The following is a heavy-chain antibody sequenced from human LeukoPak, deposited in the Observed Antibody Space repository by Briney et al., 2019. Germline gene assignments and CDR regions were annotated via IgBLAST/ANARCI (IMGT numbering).Heavy chain of an antibody. CDR1: GFTFSDYY. CDR2: ISSSGSTI. Sequence: PGGSLRLSYAASGFTFSDYYMSWIRQAPGKGLEWVSYISSSGSTIYYADSVKGRFTISRDNAKNSLYLQMNSLRAEDTAVYYCARDLNYGYRIDYWGQGTLDTVSS. J-gene: IGHJ4*02. V-gene: IGHV3-11*04. D-gene: IGHD5-18*01. CDR3: ARDLNYGYRIDY.